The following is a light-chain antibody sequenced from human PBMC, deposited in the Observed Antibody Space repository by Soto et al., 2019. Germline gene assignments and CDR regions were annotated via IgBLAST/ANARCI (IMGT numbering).Light chain of an antibody. CDR1: QSVGSD. CDR3: QQYNNWPPL. Sequence: EIVMTQSPATLSVSPGERATLSCRASQSVGSDLAWYQQKPGQAPRLLIYGASTGATGIPARFSGSGSGTEFTLTISRLQSEDFAVYYCQQYNNWPPLFGPGTKVDIK. CDR2: GAS. V-gene: IGKV3-15*01. J-gene: IGKJ3*01.